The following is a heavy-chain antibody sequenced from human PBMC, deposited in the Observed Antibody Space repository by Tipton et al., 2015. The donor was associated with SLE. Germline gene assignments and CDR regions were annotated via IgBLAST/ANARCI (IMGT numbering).Heavy chain of an antibody. V-gene: IGHV4-4*07. CDR3: ARGGSKHYDFWGRQMGPHAFDI. Sequence: TLSLTCTVSGGSISSYYWSWIRQPAGKGLEWIGRIYTSGSTNYNPSLKSRVTMSVDTSKNQFSLKLSSVTAADTAVYYCARGGSKHYDFWGRQMGPHAFDIWGQETKVTVSS. J-gene: IGHJ3*02. D-gene: IGHD3-3*01. CDR1: GGSISSYY. CDR2: IYTSGST.